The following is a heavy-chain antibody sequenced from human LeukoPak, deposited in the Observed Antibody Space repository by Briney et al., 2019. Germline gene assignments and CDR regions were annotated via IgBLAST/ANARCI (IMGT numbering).Heavy chain of an antibody. CDR1: SGSFSGYY. J-gene: IGHJ5*02. Sequence: PSETLSLTCAVYSGSFSGYYWNWIRQPPGKGLEWIGEINQSGSTKYNPSLESRVTISVDTSKNQFSLKLCSMTAADTAVYYCARGPGSGSYFAWLDTWGQGALVTVSS. D-gene: IGHD3-10*01. CDR3: ARGPGSGSYFAWLDT. V-gene: IGHV4-34*01. CDR2: INQSGST.